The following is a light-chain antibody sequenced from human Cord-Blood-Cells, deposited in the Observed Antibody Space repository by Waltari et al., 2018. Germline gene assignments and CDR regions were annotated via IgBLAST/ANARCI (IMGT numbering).Light chain of an antibody. Sequence: SYVLTQPPSVSVAPGKTARITCGGNNIGSKSVHWYQQTPGQAPVLVIYYDSDRPSGIPERFSGSNSGNTATLTISRVEAGDEADYYCQVWDSSSDHWVFGGGTKLTVL. CDR2: YDS. J-gene: IGLJ3*02. CDR1: NIGSKS. CDR3: QVWDSSSDHWV. V-gene: IGLV3-21*04.